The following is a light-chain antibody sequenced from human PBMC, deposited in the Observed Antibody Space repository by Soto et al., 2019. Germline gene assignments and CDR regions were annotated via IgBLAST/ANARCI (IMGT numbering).Light chain of an antibody. CDR2: SAS. Sequence: DIQLTQSPSSLSASVGDRVTITCRASQSMSDSLNWYQQKSGKAPKLLIYSASSLESGVPSRFSGSGSGTDFTLTISSLQPEYFGTYFCPQSYSNSYPVGQGTTLEIK. J-gene: IGKJ2*01. CDR3: PQSYSNSYP. CDR1: QSMSDS. V-gene: IGKV1-39*01.